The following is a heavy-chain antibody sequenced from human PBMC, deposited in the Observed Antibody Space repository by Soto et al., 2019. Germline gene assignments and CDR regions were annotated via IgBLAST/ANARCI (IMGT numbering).Heavy chain of an antibody. Sequence: ASVKVSCKASGYTFTSYAMHWVRQAPGQGLEWMGWISAYNGNTNYAQKLQGRVTMTTDTSTSTAYMELRSLRSDDTAVYYCARDRGDACDYWGQGTLVTVSS. D-gene: IGHD2-21*02. CDR2: ISAYNGNT. CDR3: ARDRGDACDY. J-gene: IGHJ4*02. V-gene: IGHV1-18*01. CDR1: GYTFTSYA.